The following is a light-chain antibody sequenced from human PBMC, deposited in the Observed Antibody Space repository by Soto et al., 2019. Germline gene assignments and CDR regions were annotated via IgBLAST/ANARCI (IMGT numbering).Light chain of an antibody. J-gene: IGKJ4*01. CDR1: QSISSD. CDR2: RTS. Sequence: EIVMTQSPATLSVSPGERATLSCRASQSISSDLAWYQQKPGQAPRLLMFRTSSRATGFPARFSCSGSGTEFNLTISSMQSEDFGVYSCQQYNNWPRATFGGGTKVDIK. CDR3: QQYNNWPRAT. V-gene: IGKV3-15*01.